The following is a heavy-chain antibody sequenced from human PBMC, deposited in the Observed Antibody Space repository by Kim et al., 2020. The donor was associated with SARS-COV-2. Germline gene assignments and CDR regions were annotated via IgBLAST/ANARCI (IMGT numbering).Heavy chain of an antibody. CDR3: ARLRWPSGYCSSTSCYGDFDY. CDR1: GFTFSSYS. J-gene: IGHJ4*02. CDR2: ISSSSSYI. Sequence: GGSLRLSCAASGFTFSSYSMNWVRQAPGKGLEWVSSISSSSSYIYYADSVKGRFTISRDNAKNSLYLQMNSLRAEDTAVYYCARLRWPSGYCSSTSCYGDFDYWGQGTLVTVSS. V-gene: IGHV3-21*01. D-gene: IGHD2-2*03.